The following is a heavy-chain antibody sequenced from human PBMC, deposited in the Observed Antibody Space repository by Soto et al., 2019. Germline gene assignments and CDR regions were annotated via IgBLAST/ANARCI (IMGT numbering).Heavy chain of an antibody. CDR2: IKQDGSEQ. V-gene: IGHV3-7*05. CDR1: GFTFSGYW. CDR3: AREAV. Sequence: EVQLVESGGGLVQPGGSLRLSCAASGFTFSGYWMSWVRQAPGKGLEWVANIKQDGSEQFYVDSVKGRFTISRDNAKNPLSLQMNSLRAEDTAVYYCAREAVWGQGTTVTVSS. J-gene: IGHJ6*02.